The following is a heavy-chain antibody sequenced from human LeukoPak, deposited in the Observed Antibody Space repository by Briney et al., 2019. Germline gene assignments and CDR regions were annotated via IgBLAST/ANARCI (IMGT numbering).Heavy chain of an antibody. CDR1: GFTFSDAW. CDR2: IKSNIDGGTA. CDR3: TVAWLRHYFDP. J-gene: IGHJ5*02. D-gene: IGHD5-12*01. V-gene: IGHV3-15*01. Sequence: GGSLRLSCAASGFTFSDAWMSWVRQAPGKGLEWVGRIKSNIDGGTAEYAAPVKGRFIISRDDSKNTLYLQMNSLKTEDTAVYYCTVAWLRHYFDPWGQGTLVTVSS.